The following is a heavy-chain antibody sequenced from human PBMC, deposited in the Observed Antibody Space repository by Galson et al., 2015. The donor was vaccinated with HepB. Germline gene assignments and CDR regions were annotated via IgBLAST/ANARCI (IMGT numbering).Heavy chain of an antibody. CDR2: ISAYNGNT. CDR3: ARALTILTGRIKGEDAFDI. J-gene: IGHJ3*02. V-gene: IGHV1-18*01. D-gene: IGHD3-9*01. Sequence: SVKVSCKASGYTFTSYGISWVRQAPGQGLEWMGWISAYNGNTNYAQKLQGRVTMTTDTSTSTAYMELRSLRSDDTAVYYCARALTILTGRIKGEDAFDIWGQGTMVTVSS. CDR1: GYTFTSYG.